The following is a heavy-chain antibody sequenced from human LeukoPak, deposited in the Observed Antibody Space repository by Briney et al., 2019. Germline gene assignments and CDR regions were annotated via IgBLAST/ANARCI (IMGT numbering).Heavy chain of an antibody. CDR2: IYYSGST. CDR3: ARTRGYSSSSDRPSDWWTGYYYYYMDV. J-gene: IGHJ6*03. Sequence: PSQTLSLTCTVSGGSISSGDYYWSWIRQPPGTGLEWIGYIYYSGSTYYNPSLKSRVTISVDTSKNQFSLKLSSVTAADTAVYYCARTRGYSSSSDRPSDWWTGYYYYYMDVWGKGTTVTVSS. V-gene: IGHV4-30-4*01. D-gene: IGHD6-6*01. CDR1: GGSISSGDYY.